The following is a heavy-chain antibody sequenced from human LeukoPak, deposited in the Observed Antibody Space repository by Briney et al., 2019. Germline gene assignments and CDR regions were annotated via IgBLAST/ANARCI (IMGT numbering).Heavy chain of an antibody. Sequence: ASVKVSCKASGGTFSSYAISWVRQAPGQGLEWMGGIIPIFGTANYAQKFQGRVTITADESTSTAYMELSSLRSEDTAAYYCARASGWSHYYYYMDVWGKGTTVTISS. CDR3: ARASGWSHYYYYMDV. D-gene: IGHD6-19*01. CDR2: IIPIFGTA. V-gene: IGHV1-69*01. CDR1: GGTFSSYA. J-gene: IGHJ6*03.